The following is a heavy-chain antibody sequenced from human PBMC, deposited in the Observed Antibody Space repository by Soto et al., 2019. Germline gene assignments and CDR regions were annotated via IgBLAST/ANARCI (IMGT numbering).Heavy chain of an antibody. Sequence: GGSLRLSCAASGFMYSDHYMDWVRQAPGKGLEWVGRSRNKANSYSTEYAASVKGRFTISRDDSKNSLYLQMNSLKTEDAAVYYCTRMRASAGAWDYWGQGTQVTVSS. CDR3: TRMRASAGAWDY. D-gene: IGHD6-13*01. J-gene: IGHJ4*02. V-gene: IGHV3-72*01. CDR1: GFMYSDHY. CDR2: SRNKANSYST.